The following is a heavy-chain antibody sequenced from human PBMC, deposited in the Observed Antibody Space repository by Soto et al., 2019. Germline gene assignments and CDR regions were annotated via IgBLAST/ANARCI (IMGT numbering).Heavy chain of an antibody. D-gene: IGHD3-10*01. CDR1: GFTFSSYG. J-gene: IGHJ6*02. Sequence: GGALRLSCAASGFTFSSYGMHWVRQAPGKGLEWVAVISYDGSNKYYADSVKGRFTISRDNSKNTLYLQMNSLRAEDTAVYYCAKDRYYGSGSYFSYGMDVRGQGTTVTVS. CDR2: ISYDGSNK. CDR3: AKDRYYGSGSYFSYGMDV. V-gene: IGHV3-30*18.